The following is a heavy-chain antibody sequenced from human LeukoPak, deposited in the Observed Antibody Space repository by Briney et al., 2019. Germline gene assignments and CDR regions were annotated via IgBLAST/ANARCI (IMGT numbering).Heavy chain of an antibody. J-gene: IGHJ4*02. D-gene: IGHD3-10*01. CDR1: GFTFSSYG. V-gene: IGHV3-74*01. CDR2: LNSDGSST. Sequence: GGSLRLSCAASGFTFSSYGMSWVRQAPGKGLEWVSRLNSDGSSTSYADSVKGRFTISRDNAKNTLYLQMNSLRAEDTAVYYCAKVMVRGVIILGFSEKFVFDYWGQGTLVTVSS. CDR3: AKVMVRGVIILGFSEKFVFDY.